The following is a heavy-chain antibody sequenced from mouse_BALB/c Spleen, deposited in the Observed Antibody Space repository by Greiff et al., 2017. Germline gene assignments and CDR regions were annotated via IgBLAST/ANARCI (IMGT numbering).Heavy chain of an antibody. J-gene: IGHJ2*01. Sequence: QVQLQQPGAELVMPGASVKMSCKASGYTFTDYWMHWVKQRPGQGLEWIGAIDTSDSYTSYNQKFKGKATLTVDESSSTAYMQLSSLTSEDSAVYCCARTRNYDGLDYWGQGTTLTVSA. CDR1: GYTFTDYW. CDR3: ARTRNYDGLDY. V-gene: IGHV1-69*01. CDR2: IDTSDSYT. D-gene: IGHD1-2*01.